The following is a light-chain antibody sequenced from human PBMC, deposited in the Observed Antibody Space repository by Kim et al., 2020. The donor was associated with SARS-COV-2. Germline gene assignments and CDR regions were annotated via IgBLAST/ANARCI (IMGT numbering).Light chain of an antibody. Sequence: PGERATLSCRASQTVSTSYLAWCQQKPGQAPRLLINDASRRATGIPDRFSGSGSGTDFTLTISRLEPEDFAVYYCQQYASSPTTFGGGTKVEI. CDR2: DAS. V-gene: IGKV3-20*01. CDR1: QTVSTSY. J-gene: IGKJ4*01. CDR3: QQYASSPTT.